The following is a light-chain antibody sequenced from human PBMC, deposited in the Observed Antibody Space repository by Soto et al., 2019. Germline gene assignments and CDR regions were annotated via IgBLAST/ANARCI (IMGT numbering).Light chain of an antibody. CDR1: QNISNY. CDR3: KKYNSANRT. V-gene: IGKV1-27*01. Sequence: DIQMTQSPSSLSASVGDRVTITCRASQNISNYLAWYQQKPGKVPKLLIYAASTLQSGVPSRFSGSGSGTNFALTISSLQPEDVATYYCKKYNSANRTFGQGKRWIS. CDR2: AAS. J-gene: IGKJ1*01.